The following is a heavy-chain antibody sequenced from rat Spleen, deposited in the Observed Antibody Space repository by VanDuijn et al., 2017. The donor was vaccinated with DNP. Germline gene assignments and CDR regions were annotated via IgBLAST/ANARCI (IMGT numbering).Heavy chain of an antibody. D-gene: IGHD1-4*01. V-gene: IGHV5-25*01. Sequence: EVQLVESGGGLVQPGRSLKLSCAASGFIFSDFYMAWVRQAPTKGLEWVASISTGGGNTYYRDSVKGRFSLSRDNAKSTLYLQMDSLRSEDTATYYCTRHVPGYNVLDAWGQGASVTVSS. J-gene: IGHJ4*01. CDR1: GFIFSDFY. CDR3: TRHVPGYNVLDA. CDR2: ISTGGGNT.